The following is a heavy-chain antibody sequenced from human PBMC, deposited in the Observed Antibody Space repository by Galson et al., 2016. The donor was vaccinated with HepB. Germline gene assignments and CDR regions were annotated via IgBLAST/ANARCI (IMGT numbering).Heavy chain of an antibody. J-gene: IGHJ4*02. CDR2: ISVYNGNT. CDR3: ARASYFDWLLTLGY. V-gene: IGHV1-18*01. D-gene: IGHD3-9*01. Sequence: SVKVSCKASGYIFTSYGITWVRQAPGQGLEWMGWISVYNGNTNYAQKLQGRVTMTTDTSRTTAYMELRSLRSDDTAVYYCARASYFDWLLTLGYWGQGTLVTVSS. CDR1: GYIFTSYG.